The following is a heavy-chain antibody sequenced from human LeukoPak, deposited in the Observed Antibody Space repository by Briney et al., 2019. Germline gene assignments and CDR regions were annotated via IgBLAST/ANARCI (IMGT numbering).Heavy chain of an antibody. CDR2: ISAYNGNT. CDR1: GYTFTSYG. V-gene: IGHV1-18*01. J-gene: IGHJ4*02. CDR3: ARDLPHFWSGYHNY. D-gene: IGHD3-3*01. Sequence: EASVKVSCKASGYTFTSYGISWVRQAPGQGLEWMGWISAYNGNTNYAQKLQGRVTITTDTSTSTAYMELRSLRSDDTAVYYCARDLPHFWSGYHNYWGQGTLVTVSS.